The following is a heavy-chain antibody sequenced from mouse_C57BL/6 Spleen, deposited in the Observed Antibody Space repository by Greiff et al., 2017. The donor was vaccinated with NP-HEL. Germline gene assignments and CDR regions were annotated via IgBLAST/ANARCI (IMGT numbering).Heavy chain of an antibody. CDR1: GYSITSGYY. J-gene: IGHJ4*01. V-gene: IGHV3-6*01. Sequence: EVKLQESGPGLVKPSQSLSLTCSVTGYSITSGYYWNWIRQFPGNKLEWMGYISYDGSNNYNPSLKNRISITRDPSKNQFFLKLNSVTTEDTATYYCARDAMDYWGQGTSVTVSS. CDR2: ISYDGSN. CDR3: ARDAMDY.